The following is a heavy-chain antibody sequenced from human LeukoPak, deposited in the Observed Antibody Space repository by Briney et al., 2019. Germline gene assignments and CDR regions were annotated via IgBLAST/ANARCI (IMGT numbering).Heavy chain of an antibody. D-gene: IGHD6-6*01. V-gene: IGHV1-2*02. CDR2: INPNSGGT. Sequence: ASVKVSCKASGYTFPGYYMHWVRQAPGQGLEWMGWINPNSGGTNYAQKFQGRATMTRDASISTAYMELSRLRSDDTAVYYCAREHSSSSGKVFDYWGQGTLVTVSS. CDR1: GYTFPGYY. CDR3: AREHSSSSGKVFDY. J-gene: IGHJ4*02.